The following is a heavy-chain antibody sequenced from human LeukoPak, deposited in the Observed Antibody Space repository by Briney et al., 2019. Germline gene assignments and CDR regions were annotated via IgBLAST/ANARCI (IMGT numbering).Heavy chain of an antibody. CDR1: GYTFTSYD. D-gene: IGHD3-10*01. Sequence: ASVKVSCKASGYTFTSYDINWVRQATGQGLEWMGWMNPNSGNTGYAQKFQGRVTMTRNTSISTAYMELSSLRSEDTAVYYCARERGPGIGMVRGVIDYWGQGTLVTVSS. J-gene: IGHJ4*02. V-gene: IGHV1-8*01. CDR3: ARERGPGIGMVRGVIDY. CDR2: MNPNSGNT.